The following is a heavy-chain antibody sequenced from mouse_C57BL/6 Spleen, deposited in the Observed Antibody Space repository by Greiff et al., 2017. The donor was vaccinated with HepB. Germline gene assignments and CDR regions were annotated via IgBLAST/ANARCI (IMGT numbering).Heavy chain of an antibody. V-gene: IGHV5-4*03. CDR2: ISDGGSYT. CDR1: GFTFSSYA. Sequence: EVMLVESGGGLVKPGGSLKLSCAASGFTFSSYAMSWVRQTPDTRLAWVATISDGGSYTYYPDKVKGRFTISRDNAKNNLYLQMSHLKSEDTAMYDCARASYYSKGFAYWGQGTLVTVSA. CDR3: ARASYYSKGFAY. J-gene: IGHJ3*01. D-gene: IGHD2-5*01.